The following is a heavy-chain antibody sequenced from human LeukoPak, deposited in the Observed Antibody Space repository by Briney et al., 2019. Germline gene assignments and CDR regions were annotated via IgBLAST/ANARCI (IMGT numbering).Heavy chain of an antibody. CDR2: IKQDGSEK. D-gene: IGHD1-1*01. J-gene: IGHJ4*02. V-gene: IGHV3-7*01. Sequence: GGSLRLSCAASGFTFSGYWMSWVRQAPGKGLEWVANIKQDGSEKYYVDSVKGRFTISRDNAKNSLYLQMNSLRAEDTAVYDCARVHRWKFDYWGQGTLVTVSS. CDR3: ARVHRWKFDY. CDR1: GFTFSGYW.